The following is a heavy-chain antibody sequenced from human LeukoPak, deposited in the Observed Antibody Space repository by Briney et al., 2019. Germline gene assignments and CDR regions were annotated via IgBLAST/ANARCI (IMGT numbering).Heavy chain of an antibody. CDR3: ARKEAFSYFDY. V-gene: IGHV4-30-4*01. Sequence: SETLSLTCTVSGGSISGGDYYWSWIRQPPGKGLEWIGYINYSGSTYYNPSLKSQVTISVDTSKNQFSLMLSSVTAADTAVYYCARKEAFSYFDYWGQGTLVTVSS. D-gene: IGHD3-3*02. CDR1: GGSISGGDYY. J-gene: IGHJ4*02. CDR2: INYSGST.